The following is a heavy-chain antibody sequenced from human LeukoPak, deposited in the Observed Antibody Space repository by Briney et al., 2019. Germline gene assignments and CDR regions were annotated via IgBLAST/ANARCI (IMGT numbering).Heavy chain of an antibody. J-gene: IGHJ4*02. Sequence: PGGSLRPSCAASGFTFSDYYMGWVRQAPGKGLEWVSYIGSSSSFTKYADSVKGRFTISRDNAKNSLYLQMDSLRAEDTAVYYCASEKRSGYKYYDYWGQGTLVTVSS. CDR2: IGSSSSFT. CDR1: GFTFSDYY. CDR3: ASEKRSGYKYYDY. V-gene: IGHV3-11*05. D-gene: IGHD5-24*01.